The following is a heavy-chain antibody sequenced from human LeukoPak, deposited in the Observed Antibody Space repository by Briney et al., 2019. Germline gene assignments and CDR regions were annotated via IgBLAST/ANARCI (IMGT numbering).Heavy chain of an antibody. CDR1: GFTFSSYA. CDR3: ARGYDILTGPVDY. D-gene: IGHD3-9*01. CDR2: IKQEGSEK. V-gene: IGHV3-7*01. J-gene: IGHJ4*02. Sequence: GGSLRLSCAASGFTFSSYAMSWVRQAPGKGLEWVANIKQEGSEKYYVDSVKGRFTISRDNAKNSLYLQMNSLRAEDTAVYYCARGYDILTGPVDYWGQGTLVTVSS.